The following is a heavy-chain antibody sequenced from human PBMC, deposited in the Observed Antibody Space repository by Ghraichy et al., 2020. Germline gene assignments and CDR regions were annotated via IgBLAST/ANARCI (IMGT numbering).Heavy chain of an antibody. CDR3: ARPMVTDFGVVNPFDY. J-gene: IGHJ4*02. Sequence: EWIGSIYYSGSTYYNPSLKSRVTISVDTSKNQFSLKVSSVTAADTAVYYCARPMVTDFGVVNPFDYWCEG. D-gene: IGHD3-3*01. V-gene: IGHV4-39*01. CDR2: IYYSGST.